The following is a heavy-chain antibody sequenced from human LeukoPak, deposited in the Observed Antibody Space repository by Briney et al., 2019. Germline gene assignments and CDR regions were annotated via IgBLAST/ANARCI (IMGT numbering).Heavy chain of an antibody. CDR3: ARQSQYVGSQAPDY. CDR2: IYYSGST. J-gene: IGHJ4*02. V-gene: IGHV4-39*01. CDR1: GGSISSSSYY. D-gene: IGHD3-10*02. Sequence: PSETLSLTCTVSGGSISSSSYYWGWIRQPPGKGLEWIGSIYYSGSTYYNPSLKSRVTISVDTSKNQFSLRLSSVTAADTAVYYCARQSQYVGSQAPDYWGQGTLVTVSS.